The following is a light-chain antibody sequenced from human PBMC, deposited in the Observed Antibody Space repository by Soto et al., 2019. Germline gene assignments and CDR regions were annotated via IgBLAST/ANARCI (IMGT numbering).Light chain of an antibody. V-gene: IGLV1-40*01. CDR2: ANT. CDR1: SSDIGAGFD. CDR3: QSYDSSLSGNYV. J-gene: IGLJ1*01. Sequence: QSVLTQPPSVSGAPGQRVTISCTGSSSDIGAGFDVHWYQQLPGTAPKLLIYANTNRPSGVPDRFYGSKSGTSASLAITGLQAEDEADYYCQSYDSSLSGNYVFGTGTKLTVL.